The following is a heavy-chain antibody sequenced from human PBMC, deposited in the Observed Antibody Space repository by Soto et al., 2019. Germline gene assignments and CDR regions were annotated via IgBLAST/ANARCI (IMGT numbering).Heavy chain of an antibody. CDR1: GGTFSSYA. Sequence: ASVKVSCKASGGTFSSYALSWVRQAPGQGLEWMGGIIPIFGTANYAQKFQGRVTITADESTSTAYMELSSLRSEDTAVYYCASVAYYDILTGRPNDAFDIWGQGTMVTVSS. D-gene: IGHD3-9*01. V-gene: IGHV1-69*13. CDR2: IIPIFGTA. J-gene: IGHJ3*02. CDR3: ASVAYYDILTGRPNDAFDI.